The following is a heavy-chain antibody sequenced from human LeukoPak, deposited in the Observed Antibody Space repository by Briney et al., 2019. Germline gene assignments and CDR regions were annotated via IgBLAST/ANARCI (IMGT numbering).Heavy chain of an antibody. V-gene: IGHV3-30*03. CDR2: ISYDGSNK. J-gene: IGHJ4*02. CDR3: ASPLGFGGFDLDY. Sequence: GGSLRLSCAASGFTFSSYGMHWVRQAPGKGLKWVAVISYDGSNKYYADSVKGRFTISRDNSKNTLFLQMNSLRAEDTAVYYCASPLGFGGFDLDYWGQGTLVTVSS. D-gene: IGHD3-10*01. CDR1: GFTFSSYG.